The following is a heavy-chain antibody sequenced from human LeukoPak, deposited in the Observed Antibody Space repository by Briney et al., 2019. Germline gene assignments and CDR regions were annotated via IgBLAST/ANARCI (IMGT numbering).Heavy chain of an antibody. CDR1: GFTIGDYA. CDR3: AKGCSGAFDY. J-gene: IGHJ4*02. V-gene: IGHV3-9*03. CDR2: ISWNSGSI. D-gene: IGHD2-15*01. Sequence: LTLTCAASGFTIGDYAMHWIRQPPGKGLEWVAGISWNSGSIGNAYPVRRRFTTSSANANNSLFLQMNSLRADDMALYYFAKGCSGAFDYWGQGTLVTVSS.